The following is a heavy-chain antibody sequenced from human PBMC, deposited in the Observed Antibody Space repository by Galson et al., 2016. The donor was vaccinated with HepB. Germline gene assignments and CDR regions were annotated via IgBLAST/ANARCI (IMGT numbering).Heavy chain of an antibody. J-gene: IGHJ4*02. CDR1: GFTFSSYG. V-gene: IGHV3-21*05. Sequence: SLRLSCAYFGFTFSSYGMHWVRQAPGKGPEWISYISSSSLYIYYADSLRGRFTVSRDNSKNSLFLQMNSLGAEDTAIYYCARWSRGTGSSLDFWGQGTLVTVSS. CDR2: ISSSSLYI. CDR3: ARWSRGTGSSLDF. D-gene: IGHD3-10*01.